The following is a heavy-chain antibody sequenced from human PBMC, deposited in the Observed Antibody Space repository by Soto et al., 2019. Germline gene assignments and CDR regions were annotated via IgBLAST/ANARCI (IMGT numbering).Heavy chain of an antibody. CDR1: GVPLEDFA. J-gene: IGHJ2*01. V-gene: IGHV3-49*04. D-gene: IGHD6-25*01. CDR3: IGEERSATEYFSL. Sequence: WSXGVTCTGSGVPLEDFAVNGGRHAPGQGVEWVGLIRNQSYQETTEYAAAVKGRFTISRETCNGIAYLQMNSLNIEDSALYSCIGEERSATEYFSL. CDR2: IRNQSYQETT.